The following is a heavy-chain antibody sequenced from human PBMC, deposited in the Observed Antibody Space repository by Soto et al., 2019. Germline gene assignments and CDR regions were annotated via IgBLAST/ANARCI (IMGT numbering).Heavy chain of an antibody. CDR1: GASINSYY. V-gene: IGHV4-59*01. CDR3: ARDSGTRY. J-gene: IGHJ4*02. D-gene: IGHD1-26*01. Sequence: QVQLQESGPGLVKPSETLSLTCTVSGASINSYYWSWMRQPPGKELEWIGYIYYSANTNYNPSLKSRVPISVDTSNNQFSLRLSSVTAADTAVYYCARDSGTRYWGQGTLVTVSS. CDR2: IYYSANT.